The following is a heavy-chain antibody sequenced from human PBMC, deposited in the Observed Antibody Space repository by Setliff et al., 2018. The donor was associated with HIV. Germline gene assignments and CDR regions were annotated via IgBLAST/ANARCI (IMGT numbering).Heavy chain of an antibody. CDR2: IYPGDSDT. V-gene: IGHV5-51*01. Sequence: GESLKISCKGSGYSFTSYWIGWVRQMPGKGLEWMGIIYPGDSDTRYSPSFQGQVTISADKSISTAYLQWSSLKASDTAMYYCARDAAAPAAIEGAFDIWGQGTMVTVSS. J-gene: IGHJ3*02. D-gene: IGHD2-2*02. CDR1: GYSFTSYW. CDR3: ARDAAAPAAIEGAFDI.